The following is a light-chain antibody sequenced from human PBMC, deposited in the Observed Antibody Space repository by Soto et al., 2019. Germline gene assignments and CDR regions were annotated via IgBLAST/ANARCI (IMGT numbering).Light chain of an antibody. CDR2: GAS. CDR3: QQHDSWPRT. V-gene: IGKV3-15*01. CDR1: QSVGNN. J-gene: IGKJ1*01. Sequence: EIVMTQSPATLSVSPGERVILSCRASQSVGNNLAWYQQKPGQAPRLLIHGASTRHSGIPGRFSGSGSGTEFTLTISSLQSEDFAVYYCQQHDSWPRTFGQGTKVDI.